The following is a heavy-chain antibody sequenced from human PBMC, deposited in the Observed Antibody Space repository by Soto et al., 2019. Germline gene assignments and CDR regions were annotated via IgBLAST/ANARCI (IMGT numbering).Heavy chain of an antibody. V-gene: IGHV4-38-2*02. CDR1: GFPISSPYS. J-gene: IGHJ6*02. CDR2: ISHTGTT. D-gene: IGHD4-17*01. CDR3: ARVTMVIRDSDHFGVDV. Sequence: SETLSLTCLVSGFPISSPYSWGWIRQPPGKGLEWIGSISHTGTTSYSPSLTSRVSISVDTSKNQVSLELTSVTAADTAVYFCARVTMVIRDSDHFGVDVWGHGTTVTVSS.